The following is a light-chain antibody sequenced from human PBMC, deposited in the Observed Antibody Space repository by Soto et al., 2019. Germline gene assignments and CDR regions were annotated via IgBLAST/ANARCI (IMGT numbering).Light chain of an antibody. Sequence: QSALTQPASVSGSPGQSITISCTGTSSDVGGYNYVSWYQHHPGKAPKLLIYDVNNRPSGVSDRFSGSKSGNTASLTISGLQTEDEADYYCISYTGSSTSYVFGSGTKVTVL. CDR2: DVN. V-gene: IGLV2-14*01. J-gene: IGLJ1*01. CDR1: SSDVGGYNY. CDR3: ISYTGSSTSYV.